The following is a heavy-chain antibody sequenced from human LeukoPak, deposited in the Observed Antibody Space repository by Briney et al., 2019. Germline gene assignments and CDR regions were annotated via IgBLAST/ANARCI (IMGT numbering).Heavy chain of an antibody. CDR1: GFTFSSYA. CDR2: ISGSGGST. D-gene: IGHD2-21*02. CDR3: AKDLGVVVTAPFDY. J-gene: IGHJ4*02. Sequence: GGSLRLPCAASGFTFSSYAMSWVRQAPGKGLEWVSAISGSGGSTYYADSVKGRFTISRDNSKNTLYLQMNSLRAEDTAVYYCAKDLGVVVTAPFDYWGQGTLVTVSS. V-gene: IGHV3-23*01.